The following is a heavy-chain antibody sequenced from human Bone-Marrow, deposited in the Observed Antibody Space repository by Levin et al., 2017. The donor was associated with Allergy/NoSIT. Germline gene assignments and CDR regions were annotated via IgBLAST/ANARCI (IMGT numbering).Heavy chain of an antibody. CDR1: GGSISSSY. Sequence: KASETLSLTCTVSGGSISSSYWTWIRQPAGKGLEWIGHIYASGNTNYHPSLKSRVTMSVDTSKNQFSLKVTSVTAADTAVYYCARGGSSASGGWFDPWGQGTLVTVSS. J-gene: IGHJ5*02. D-gene: IGHD6-19*01. CDR3: ARGGSSASGGWFDP. CDR2: IYASGNT. V-gene: IGHV4-4*07.